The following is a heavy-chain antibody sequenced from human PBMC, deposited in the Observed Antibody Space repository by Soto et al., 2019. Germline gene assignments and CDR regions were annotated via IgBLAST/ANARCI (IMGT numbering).Heavy chain of an antibody. CDR3: ASRSSGWYFDY. Sequence: PGGSLRLSCVASGFTFSSYSMNWVRQAPGKGLEWVSYISSSSSSRYYADSVKGRFTISRDNSKNTLYLQMNSLRAEDTAVYYCASRSSGWYFDYWGQGTLVTVSS. J-gene: IGHJ4*02. CDR1: GFTFSSYS. V-gene: IGHV3-48*01. CDR2: ISSSSSSR. D-gene: IGHD6-19*01.